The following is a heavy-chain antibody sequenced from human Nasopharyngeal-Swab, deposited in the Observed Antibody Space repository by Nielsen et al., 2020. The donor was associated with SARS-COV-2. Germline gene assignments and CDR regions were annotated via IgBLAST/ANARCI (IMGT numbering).Heavy chain of an antibody. CDR3: AASRWGEYFDY. V-gene: IGHV1-24*01. CDR1: GSTLTEIS. D-gene: IGHD3-16*01. J-gene: IGHJ4*02. Sequence: ASVKVSCKVSGSTLTEISMHWVRQAHGRGLEWMGGFDPEDGETIYAQKFQGRVTMTEDTSIDTAYMELRSLRSEDTAVYYCAASRWGEYFDYWGQGTLVSVSS. CDR2: FDPEDGET.